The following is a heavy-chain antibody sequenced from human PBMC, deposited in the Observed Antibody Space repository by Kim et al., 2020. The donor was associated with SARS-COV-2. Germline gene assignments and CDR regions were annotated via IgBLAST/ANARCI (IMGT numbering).Heavy chain of an antibody. J-gene: IGHJ4*01. CDR3: AREGVPGAEGWYFDY. CDR1: GFTFSSYA. CDR2: ISYDGSNK. V-gene: IGHV3-30*04. Sequence: GGSLRLSCAASGFTFSSYAMHWVRQAPGKGLEWVAVISYDGSNKYYADSVKGRFTISRDNSKNTLYLQMNSLRAEDTAVYYCAREGVPGAEGWYFDYWG.